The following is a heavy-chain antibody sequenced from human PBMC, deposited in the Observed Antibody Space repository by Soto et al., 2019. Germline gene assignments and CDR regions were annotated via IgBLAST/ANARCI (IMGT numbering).Heavy chain of an antibody. V-gene: IGHV1-69*12. CDR2: IIPIFGTA. D-gene: IGHD3-10*01. CDR3: ARGAPYGSGRYYYYSSGMDV. Sequence: QVQLVQSGAEVKKPGSSVKVSCKASGGTFSSYAISWVRQAPGQGLEWMGGIIPIFGTANYAQKFQGRVTITADESTSTAYMELSSLRSEDTAVYYCARGAPYGSGRYYYYSSGMDVWGQGTTVTVSS. CDR1: GGTFSSYA. J-gene: IGHJ6*02.